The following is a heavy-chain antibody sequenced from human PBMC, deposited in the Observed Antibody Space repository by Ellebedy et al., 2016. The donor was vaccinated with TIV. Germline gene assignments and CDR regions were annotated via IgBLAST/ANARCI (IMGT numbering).Heavy chain of an antibody. CDR1: GGSISSDF. Sequence: MPSETLSLTCTVSGGSISSDFWSRIRQPAGKGLEWIGRSHSSGTTNYNPSLKSRVTTSVDTSKNQFSLKLSSVTAADTAVYYCGGSRDGYIDYWGQGTPVTVSS. J-gene: IGHJ4*02. CDR3: GGSRDGYIDY. V-gene: IGHV4-4*07. CDR2: SHSSGTT. D-gene: IGHD5-24*01.